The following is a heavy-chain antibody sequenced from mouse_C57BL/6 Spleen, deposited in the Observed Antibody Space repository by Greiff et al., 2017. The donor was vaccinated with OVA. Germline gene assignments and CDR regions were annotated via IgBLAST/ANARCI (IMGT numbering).Heavy chain of an antibody. V-gene: IGHV1-55*01. J-gene: IGHJ4*01. CDR3: ARETTMVTTSPAMDY. CDR1: GYTFTSYW. Sequence: QVQLQQSGAELVKPGASVKMSCKASGYTFTSYWITWVKQRPGQGLEWIGDIYPGSGSTNYNEKFKSKATLTVDTSSSTAYMQLSSLTSEDSAVYYCARETTMVTTSPAMDYWGQGTSVTVSS. D-gene: IGHD2-2*01. CDR2: IYPGSGST.